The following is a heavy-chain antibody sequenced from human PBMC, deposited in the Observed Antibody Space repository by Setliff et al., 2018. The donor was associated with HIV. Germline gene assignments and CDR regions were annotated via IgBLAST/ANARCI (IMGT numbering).Heavy chain of an antibody. CDR1: GDSISTDY. CDR3: AGHSPSDY. J-gene: IGHJ4*02. V-gene: IGHV4-59*08. Sequence: SETLSLTCTVSGDSISTDYWTWIRQPPGKGLEWNGYIYNSASTSYNPSLKSRVTISVDTSKNQFSLKLSSVTAADTAVYYCAGHSPSDYWGQGTLVTVSS. CDR2: IYNSAST.